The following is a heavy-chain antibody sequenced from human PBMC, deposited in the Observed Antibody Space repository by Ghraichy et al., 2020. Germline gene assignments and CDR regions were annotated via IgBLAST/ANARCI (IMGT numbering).Heavy chain of an antibody. CDR1: GGSISSYY. CDR3: ARGRKEAVADDY. V-gene: IGHV4-59*01. D-gene: IGHD6-19*01. Sequence: SQTLSLTCTVSGGSISSYYWSWIRQPPGKGLEWIGYIYYSGSTNYNPSLKSRVTISVDTSKNQFSLKLSSVTAADTAVYYCARGRKEAVADDYWGQGTLVTVSS. CDR2: IYYSGST. J-gene: IGHJ4*02.